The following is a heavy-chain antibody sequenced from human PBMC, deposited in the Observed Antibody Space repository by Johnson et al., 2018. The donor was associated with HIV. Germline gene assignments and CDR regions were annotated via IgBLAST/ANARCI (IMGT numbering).Heavy chain of an antibody. Sequence: VQLVDSGGGVVQPGGSLRLSCAASGFTFSSYGMHWVRQAPGKGLEWVAFIRYDGSNKYFADSVKGRFTISRDNSKNTLYLQMNSLRAEDTAVYYCARELQLWFSAFDIWGQGTMVTVSS. J-gene: IGHJ3*02. V-gene: IGHV3-30*02. CDR3: ARELQLWFSAFDI. CDR2: IRYDGSNK. CDR1: GFTFSSYG. D-gene: IGHD5-18*01.